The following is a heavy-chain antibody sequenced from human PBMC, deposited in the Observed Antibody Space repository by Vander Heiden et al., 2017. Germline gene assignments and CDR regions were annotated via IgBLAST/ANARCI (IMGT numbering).Heavy chain of an antibody. CDR3: ARNPSSGWGDYYYYGMDV. D-gene: IGHD6-19*01. J-gene: IGHJ6*02. Sequence: EVQLVESGGGLVQPGGSLRLSCAASGFTFSRYSMNWVRQAPGKGLEWVSYISSSSSTIYYADSVKGRFTISRDNAKNSLYLQMNSLRDEDTAVYYCARNPSSGWGDYYYYGMDVWGQGTTVTVSS. CDR2: ISSSSSTI. V-gene: IGHV3-48*02. CDR1: GFTFSRYS.